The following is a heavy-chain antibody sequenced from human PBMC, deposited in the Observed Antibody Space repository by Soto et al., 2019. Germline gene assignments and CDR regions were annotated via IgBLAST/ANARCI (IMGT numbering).Heavy chain of an antibody. V-gene: IGHV4-61*01. CDR2: IYHSGIP. CDR3: ARGWDANS. CDR1: GASISSGNHY. Sequence: QVQMQESGPGLVKPSETLSLTCTVSGASISSGNHYWSWVRQPPGKGLEWIGYIYHSGIPNYNPSLRIRVTISADSSRNQFSLKVNPVTAADTAVYYCARGWDANSWGQGTLVTVSS. D-gene: IGHD6-19*01. J-gene: IGHJ4*02.